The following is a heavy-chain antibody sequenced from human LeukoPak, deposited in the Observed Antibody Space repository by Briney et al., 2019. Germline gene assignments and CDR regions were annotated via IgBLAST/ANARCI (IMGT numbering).Heavy chain of an antibody. J-gene: IGHJ4*02. Sequence: GGSLRLSCAASGFTFSSYGMHWVRQSPGKGLVWVSRINSDGSSTSYADSVKGRFTISRDIPKNTLYLQMNSLRAEDTAVYFCARVATTSSKWSLDYWGQGTLVTVSS. CDR2: INSDGSST. CDR3: ARVATTSSKWSLDY. V-gene: IGHV3-74*01. D-gene: IGHD2-2*01. CDR1: GFTFSSYG.